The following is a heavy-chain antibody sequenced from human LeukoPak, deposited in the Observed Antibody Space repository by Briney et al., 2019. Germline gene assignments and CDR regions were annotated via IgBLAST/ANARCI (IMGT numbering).Heavy chain of an antibody. V-gene: IGHV3-7*01. J-gene: IGHJ4*02. Sequence: GRSLRLSCAASGFRFGDYWMSWVRQAPGKGLEWVANIKQDGSVKQYVDSVKGRFTISRDNAKNSVYLQMSSLRAEDTAVYYCSSGDEFDYWGQGTLVTVSS. CDR2: IKQDGSVK. CDR1: GFRFGDYW. D-gene: IGHD7-27*01. CDR3: SSGDEFDY.